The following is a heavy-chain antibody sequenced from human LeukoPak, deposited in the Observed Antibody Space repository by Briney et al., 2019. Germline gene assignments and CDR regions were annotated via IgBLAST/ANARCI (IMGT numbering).Heavy chain of an antibody. V-gene: IGHV4-59*10. J-gene: IGHJ6*03. Sequence: SETLSLTCAVYGGSVSGYYWSWIRQPAGKGLEWIGRVYTSGSTNYNPSLKSRVTMSVDTSKNQFSLKLSAVTAAATAVYYCARSSWGYYYYYMDVWGKGTTVTVSS. CDR3: ARSSWGYYYYYMDV. CDR2: VYTSGST. D-gene: IGHD6-13*01. CDR1: GGSVSGYY.